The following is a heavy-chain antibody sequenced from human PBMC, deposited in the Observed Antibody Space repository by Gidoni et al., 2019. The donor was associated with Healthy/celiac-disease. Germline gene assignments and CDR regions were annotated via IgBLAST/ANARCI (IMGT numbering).Heavy chain of an antibody. CDR2: INHSGST. D-gene: IGHD3-10*01. V-gene: IGHV4-34*01. CDR1: GGSFSGYY. CDR3: ERVVGEVRGVISYYGMDV. Sequence: QVQLQPWGAGLLTPSETLSLTCAVYGGSFSGYYWSWIRQPPGKGLEWIGEINHSGSTNNNPSLKSRVTISVDTSKNQFSLKLSSVTAADTAVYYCERVVGEVRGVISYYGMDVGGQGTTVTVSS. J-gene: IGHJ6*02.